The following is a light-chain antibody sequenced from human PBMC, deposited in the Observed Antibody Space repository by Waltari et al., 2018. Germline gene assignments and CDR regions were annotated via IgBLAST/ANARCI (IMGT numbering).Light chain of an antibody. Sequence: EIVMTQSPATLSVSPGERATLSCRASQSVSSNLAWYQQKPGQAPRLLIYVASTRATGIPARFSCSGSATAFTLTISSMQSEDFAVYYCQQYNNWPPNTFGQWTKLEIK. J-gene: IGKJ2*01. CDR1: QSVSSN. CDR3: QQYNNWPPNT. CDR2: VAS. V-gene: IGKV3D-15*01.